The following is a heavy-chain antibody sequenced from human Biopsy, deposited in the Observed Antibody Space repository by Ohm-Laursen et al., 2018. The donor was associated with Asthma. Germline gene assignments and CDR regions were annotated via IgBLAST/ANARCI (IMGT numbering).Heavy chain of an antibody. D-gene: IGHD3-3*01. V-gene: IGHV3-30-3*02. CDR1: GFVFRSHA. Sequence: RSLRLSCAASGFVFRSHAMHWVRQAPGKGLEWVAVVSYDGGVAHYADSMKGRFTISRDNAKSTLYLQMNRLRTDDMAVYYCAKRRGYSDLTDFDHWGQGTLVTVSS. CDR3: AKRRGYSDLTDFDH. CDR2: VSYDGGVA. J-gene: IGHJ4*02.